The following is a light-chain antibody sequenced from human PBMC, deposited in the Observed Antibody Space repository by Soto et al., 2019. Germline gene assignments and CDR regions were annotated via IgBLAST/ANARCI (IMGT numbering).Light chain of an antibody. CDR3: SSYAGSNNFKV. V-gene: IGLV2-8*01. CDR1: SSDVGGYNY. CDR2: EVS. J-gene: IGLJ2*01. Sequence: QSALTQPPSASGSPGQSVTISCTGTSSDVGGYNYVSWYQQHPGKAPKLMIYEVSKRPSGVPDRFSGSKSGNTASQTVSGLQAEDEADYYCSSYAGSNNFKVFGGGTKLTVL.